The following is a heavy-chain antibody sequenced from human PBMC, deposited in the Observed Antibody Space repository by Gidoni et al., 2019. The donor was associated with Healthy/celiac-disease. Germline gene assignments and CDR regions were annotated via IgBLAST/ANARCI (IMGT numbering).Heavy chain of an antibody. J-gene: IGHJ6*02. D-gene: IGHD2-8*01. CDR3: LKWPSVSEMDV. CDR2: IRSKANSYAT. CDR1: GFTFSGSA. Sequence: EVQLVESGGGLVQPGGSLKLSCAASGFTFSGSAMHWVRQASGKGLEWVGRIRSKANSYATAYAASVKGRFTISRDDSKNTAYLQMNSLKTEDTAVYYCLKWPSVSEMDVWGQGTTVTVSS. V-gene: IGHV3-73*01.